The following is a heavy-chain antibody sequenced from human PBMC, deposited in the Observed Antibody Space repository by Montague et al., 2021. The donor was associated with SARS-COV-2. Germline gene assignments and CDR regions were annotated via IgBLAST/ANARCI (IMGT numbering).Heavy chain of an antibody. D-gene: IGHD3-22*01. V-gene: IGHV4-39*01. CDR2: IYYSGST. CDR1: GGSISSSSYY. Sequence: SETPSLTCTVSGGSISSSSYYWGWIRQPPGKGLEWIGSIYYSGSTYYNPSLQSRVTISVDTSKNQFSLKLSSVTAADTAVYYCARFPTSYYYDSKAAPATPDAFDIWGQGTMVTVSS. CDR3: ARFPTSYYYDSKAAPATPDAFDI. J-gene: IGHJ3*02.